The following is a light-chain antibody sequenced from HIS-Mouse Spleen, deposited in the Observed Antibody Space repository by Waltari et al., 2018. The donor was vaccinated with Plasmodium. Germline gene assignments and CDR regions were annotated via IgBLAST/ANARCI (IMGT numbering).Light chain of an antibody. CDR2: GAS. CDR3: QQYNNWSFT. CDR1: QSVSSN. V-gene: IGKV3-15*01. Sequence: EIVMTQSPATLSVSPGERATLPCRASQSVSSNLAWYQQKPGQAPRLLIYGASTRATGIPARFSGSGSGTEFTLTISSLQSEDFAVYYCQQYNNWSFTFGPGTKWISN. J-gene: IGKJ3*01.